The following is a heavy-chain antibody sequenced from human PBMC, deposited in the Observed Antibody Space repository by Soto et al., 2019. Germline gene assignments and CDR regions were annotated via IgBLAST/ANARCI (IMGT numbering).Heavy chain of an antibody. D-gene: IGHD3-22*01. CDR3: ARGSADYYDSSGYTHIDY. CDR1: GYTFTGYY. J-gene: IGHJ4*02. V-gene: IGHV1-2*04. Sequence: GASVKVSCKASGYTFTGYYMHWVRQAPGQGLEWMGWINPNSGGTNYAQKFQGWVTMTRDTTISTAYMELSRLRSDDTAVYYCARGSADYYDSSGYTHIDYWGQGTLVTVSS. CDR2: INPNSGGT.